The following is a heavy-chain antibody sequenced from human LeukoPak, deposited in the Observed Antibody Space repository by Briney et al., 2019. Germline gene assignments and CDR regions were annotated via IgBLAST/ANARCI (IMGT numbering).Heavy chain of an antibody. Sequence: ASVKVSCKASGGTFSSYAISWVRQAPGQGLEWMGKIIPIFGTANYAQKFQGRVTITTDESTSTAYMELSSLRSEDTAVYYCARVNLPYDRSIDYWGQGTLVTVSS. V-gene: IGHV1-69*05. J-gene: IGHJ4*02. CDR3: ARVNLPYDRSIDY. CDR2: IIPIFGTA. D-gene: IGHD5-12*01. CDR1: GGTFSSYA.